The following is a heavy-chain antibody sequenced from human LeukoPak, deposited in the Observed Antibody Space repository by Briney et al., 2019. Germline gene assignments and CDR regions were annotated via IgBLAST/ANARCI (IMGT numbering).Heavy chain of an antibody. Sequence: ASVKVSCKASGYTFTSYGISWVRQAPGQGLEWMGWISAYNGNTNYAQKLQGRVTMTTDTSTSTAYMELRSLRSDDTGVYYCARDGDKLWLMGYTFDYWGQGTLVTVSS. D-gene: IGHD5-18*01. J-gene: IGHJ4*02. CDR2: ISAYNGNT. V-gene: IGHV1-18*04. CDR1: GYTFTSYG. CDR3: ARDGDKLWLMGYTFDY.